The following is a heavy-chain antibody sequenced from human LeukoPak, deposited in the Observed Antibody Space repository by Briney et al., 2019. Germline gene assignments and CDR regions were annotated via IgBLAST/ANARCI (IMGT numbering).Heavy chain of an antibody. J-gene: IGHJ4*01. CDR1: GFTFSNSA. Sequence: PGGSLRLSCAASGFTFSNSAMSWVHQAPGKGLEWVSTLSGSGITTYYADSVKGRFTISRDNSKNTLYLQMNSLRAEDTAVYYCAKGIYSSGWSYFDYWGHGTLVTVSS. CDR2: LSGSGITT. CDR3: AKGIYSSGWSYFDY. D-gene: IGHD6-19*01. V-gene: IGHV3-23*01.